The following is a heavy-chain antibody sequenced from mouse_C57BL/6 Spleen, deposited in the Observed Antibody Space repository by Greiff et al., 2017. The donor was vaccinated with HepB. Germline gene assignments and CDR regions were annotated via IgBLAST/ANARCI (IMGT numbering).Heavy chain of an antibody. J-gene: IGHJ4*01. CDR3: ARQQGYYGSRGAMDY. Sequence: EVMLVESGGDLVKPGGSLKLSCAASGFTFSSYGMSWVRQTPDKRLEWVATISSGGSYTYYPDSVKGRFTISRDNAKNTLYLQMSSLKSEDTAMYYCARQQGYYGSRGAMDYWGQGTSVTVSS. D-gene: IGHD1-1*01. CDR2: ISSGGSYT. CDR1: GFTFSSYG. V-gene: IGHV5-6*01.